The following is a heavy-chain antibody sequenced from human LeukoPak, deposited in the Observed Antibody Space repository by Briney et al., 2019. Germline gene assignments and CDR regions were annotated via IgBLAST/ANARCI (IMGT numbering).Heavy chain of an antibody. CDR3: AKDPPGHWKDAGYFDY. J-gene: IGHJ4*02. CDR1: GFTFSSSG. CDR2: ISYDGSNK. V-gene: IGHV3-30*18. Sequence: QSGGSLRLSCAASGFTFSSSGMHWVRQAPGKGLEWVAVISYDGSNKFYADSVKGRFTISRDNSKNTLYLQMNSLRAEDTAVYYCAKDPPGHWKDAGYFDYWGQGTLVTVSS. D-gene: IGHD1-1*01.